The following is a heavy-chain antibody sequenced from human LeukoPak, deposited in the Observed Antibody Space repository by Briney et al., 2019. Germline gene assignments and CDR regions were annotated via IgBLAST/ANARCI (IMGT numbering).Heavy chain of an antibody. CDR1: GGSINSSNYY. D-gene: IGHD3-22*01. J-gene: IGHJ4*02. CDR3: ASSPRYYDSSGTFFDY. V-gene: IGHV4-39*01. CDR2: IYYGGNT. Sequence: SETLSLTCTVSGGSINSSNYYWGWIRQPPGKGLEWIGTIYYGGNTYYNPSLKSRVTISIDRPKNRFSLKLSSVTAADTAVYYCASSPRYYDSSGTFFDYWGQGTLVTVSS.